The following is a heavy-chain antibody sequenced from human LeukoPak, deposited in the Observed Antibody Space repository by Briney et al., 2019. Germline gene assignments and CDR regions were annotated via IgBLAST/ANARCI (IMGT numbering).Heavy chain of an antibody. V-gene: IGHV3-7*01. CDR1: GFTFSSYA. J-gene: IGHJ4*02. D-gene: IGHD6-19*01. CDR2: IKQDGSEK. Sequence: GGSLRLSCAASGFTFSSYAMSWVRQAPGKGLEWVANIKQDGSEKYYVDSVKGRFTISRDNAKNSLYLQMNSLRAEDTAVYYCARDEQWLVQWGQGTLVTVSS. CDR3: ARDEQWLVQ.